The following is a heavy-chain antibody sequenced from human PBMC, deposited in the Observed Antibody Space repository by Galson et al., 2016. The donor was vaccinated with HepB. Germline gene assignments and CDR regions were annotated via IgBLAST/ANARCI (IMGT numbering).Heavy chain of an antibody. CDR1: GGFINRSAYY. CDR2: SYYSGLT. Sequence: SETLSLTCTVSGGFINRSAYYWGWIRQTPGKGLEWIGSSYYSGLTYYNPSLKSRVTIFVDRSKNQFSLKMTSVTAADTAMYYCARLGWEPPAGESVYFDYWGQGALVAVSS. D-gene: IGHD1-26*01. V-gene: IGHV4-39*01. J-gene: IGHJ4*02. CDR3: ARLGWEPPAGESVYFDY.